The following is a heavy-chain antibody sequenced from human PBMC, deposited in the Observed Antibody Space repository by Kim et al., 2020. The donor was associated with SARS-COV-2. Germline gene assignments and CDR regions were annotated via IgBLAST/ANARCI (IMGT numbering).Heavy chain of an antibody. D-gene: IGHD3-9*01. V-gene: IGHV3-53*01. CDR3: AKLTRHYNFLTGYSPAYFDY. J-gene: IGHJ4*02. Sequence: GGSLRLSCAASGFTVSSNYMSWVRQAPGKGLEWVSVIYSDGSTYYADSVKGRFTISRDNSKHTLYLQMNSLRAEDTAVYYCAKLTRHYNFLTGYSPAYFDYWGQGALVTVSS. CDR2: IYSDGST. CDR1: GFTVSSNY.